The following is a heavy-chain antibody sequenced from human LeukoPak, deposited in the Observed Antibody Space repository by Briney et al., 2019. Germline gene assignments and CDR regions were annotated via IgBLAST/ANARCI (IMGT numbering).Heavy chain of an antibody. CDR2: IYHSGST. D-gene: IGHD1-1*01. CDR3: ARGVGLTQGGTFDY. J-gene: IGHJ4*02. Sequence: SETLSLTCAVYGGSFSGYYWGWIRQPPGKGPEWIGSIYHSGSTHYNSSLKSRVTISVDTSKNQLSLKLSSVTAADTAVYYCARGVGLTQGGTFDYWGQGTLVTVSS. V-gene: IGHV4-34*01. CDR1: GGSFSGYY.